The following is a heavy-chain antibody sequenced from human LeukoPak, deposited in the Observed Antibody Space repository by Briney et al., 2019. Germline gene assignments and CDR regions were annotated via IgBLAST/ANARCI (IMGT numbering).Heavy chain of an antibody. CDR2: ISSRGSSI. CDR3: AELGITMIGGV. CDR1: GFTFSDYY. V-gene: IGHV3-11*04. Sequence: PGGSLRLSCAVSGFTFSDYYMSWIRQAPGKGLEWVSYISSRGSSIYYAESVQGRFTISRDNAKNSLYLQMNSLRAEDTAVCYCAELGITMIGGVWGKGTTVTISS. J-gene: IGHJ6*04. D-gene: IGHD3-10*02.